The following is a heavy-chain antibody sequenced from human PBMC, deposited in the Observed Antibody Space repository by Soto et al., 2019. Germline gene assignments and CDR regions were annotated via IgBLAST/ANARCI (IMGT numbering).Heavy chain of an antibody. D-gene: IGHD6-19*01. CDR2: ISGSGGST. V-gene: IGHV3-23*01. J-gene: IGHJ3*02. CDR3: AKDRSGWYDAFDI. Sequence: EVQLLESGGGLVQPGGSLRLSCAASGFTFSSYAMSWVSQAPGKWLEWVSAISGSGGSTYYADSVKGRFTISRDNSKNTLYLQMNSLRVEDTAVYYCAKDRSGWYDAFDIWGQGTMVTVSS. CDR1: GFTFSSYA.